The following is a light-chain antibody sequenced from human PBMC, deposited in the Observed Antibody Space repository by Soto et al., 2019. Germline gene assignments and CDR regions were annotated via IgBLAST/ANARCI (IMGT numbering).Light chain of an antibody. CDR3: NSYTSSGKVV. CDR1: SSDVGGSIY. V-gene: IGLV2-14*01. J-gene: IGLJ3*02. CDR2: DV. Sequence: QSALTQPASVSGWPGQSITIYCTGTSSDVGGSIYVSWYQLSPGKAPKLLIYDVDRPSGVSNRVSGSKSGNTASLTISGLQAEDEADYYCNSYTSSGKVVFGGGTKLTVL.